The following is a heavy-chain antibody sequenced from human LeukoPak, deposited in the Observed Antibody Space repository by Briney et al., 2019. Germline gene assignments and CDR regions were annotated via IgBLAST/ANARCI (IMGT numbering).Heavy chain of an antibody. V-gene: IGHV5-51*01. D-gene: IGHD5-18*01. CDR2: IYPGDSDT. J-gene: IGHJ6*03. Sequence: GESLKISCKGSGYSFTSYWIGWVRQMPGKGLEWMGIIYPGDSDTRYSPSFQGQVTISADKSLSTAYLQWSSLKASDTAMYYCARSPLTWGYSYGYFYYYMDVWGKGTPVTVSS. CDR3: ARSPLTWGYSYGYFYYYMDV. CDR1: GYSFTSYW.